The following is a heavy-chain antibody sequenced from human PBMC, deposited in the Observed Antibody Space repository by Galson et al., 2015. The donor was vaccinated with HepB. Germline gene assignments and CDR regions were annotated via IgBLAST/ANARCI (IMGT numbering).Heavy chain of an antibody. Sequence: SLRLSCAASGFAFSRYAMSWVRQAPGKGLEWVSAISGSDDSTYFADSGKGRFSILRDNSKNTLYLQLNSLRAEDTAVHYCAAHAADGESTFDFWGQGTLVTVSS. V-gene: IGHV3-23*01. CDR2: ISGSDDST. D-gene: IGHD4-17*01. J-gene: IGHJ4*02. CDR1: GFAFSRYA. CDR3: AAHAADGESTFDF.